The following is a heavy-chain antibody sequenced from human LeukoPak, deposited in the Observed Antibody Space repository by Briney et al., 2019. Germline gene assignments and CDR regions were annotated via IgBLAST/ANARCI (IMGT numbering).Heavy chain of an antibody. CDR2: ISAYNGNT. CDR1: GYTFTSYG. CDR3: ARGPGEYYDILTGYYVLDY. J-gene: IGHJ4*02. D-gene: IGHD3-9*01. Sequence: ASVKVSCKASGYTFTSYGISWVRQAPGQGLGWMGWISAYNGNTNYAQKLQGRVTMTTDTSTSTAYMELRSLRSDDTAVYYCARGPGEYYDILTGYYVLDYWGQGTLVTVSS. V-gene: IGHV1-18*01.